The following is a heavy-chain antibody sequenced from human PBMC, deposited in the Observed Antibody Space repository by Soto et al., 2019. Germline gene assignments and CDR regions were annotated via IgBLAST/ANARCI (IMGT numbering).Heavy chain of an antibody. Sequence: EVQLVESGGGLVQPGGSLRLSCAASGFTFSGYSMNWVRQAPGKGLEWVSYINSGSTTIYYADSVKGRFIISRDDAKSSLYLQMNSLRVEDTAVYYCARDIDVGGQGTLVTVSS. V-gene: IGHV3-48*01. CDR3: ARDIDV. J-gene: IGHJ4*02. CDR2: INSGSTTI. D-gene: IGHD2-15*01. CDR1: GFTFSGYS.